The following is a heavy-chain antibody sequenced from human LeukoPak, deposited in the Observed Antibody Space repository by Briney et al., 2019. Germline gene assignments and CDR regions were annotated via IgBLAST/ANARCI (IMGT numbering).Heavy chain of an antibody. CDR2: ISHSGYT. CDR1: NGSFSGYY. D-gene: IGHD1-1*01. J-gene: IGHJ6*03. V-gene: IGHV4-34*01. Sequence: SETLSLTCTVYNGSFSGYYWSWIRQPPGTGLEWIREISHSGYTNLNPSLKSRLTLSLDTSKNLFSLRLRSVTAADTAVYFCARGRVSSSTWYSTYYYYFYMDVWGKGTTVTVSS. CDR3: ARGRVSSSTWYSTYYYYFYMDV.